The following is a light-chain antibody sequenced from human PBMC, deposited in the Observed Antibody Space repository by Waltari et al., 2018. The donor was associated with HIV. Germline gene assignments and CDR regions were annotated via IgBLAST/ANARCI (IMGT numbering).Light chain of an antibody. CDR1: SGDVGGYYY. Sequence: QSALTQPASVSGSPGQSITIPCPGTSGDVGGYYYVSWYQQHPGKVPQLIIYEVSIRPSGVSDRFSGFKSGNTASLTISGLQAEDEADYHCSSYTGRSTHVVVGGGTKLTVL. V-gene: IGLV2-14*03. CDR2: EVS. J-gene: IGLJ2*01. CDR3: SSYTGRSTHVV.